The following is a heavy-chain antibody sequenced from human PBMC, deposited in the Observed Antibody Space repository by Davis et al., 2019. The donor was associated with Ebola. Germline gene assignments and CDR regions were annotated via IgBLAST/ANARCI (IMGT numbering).Heavy chain of an antibody. D-gene: IGHD1-26*01. CDR3: ARLGGSYYLFADY. V-gene: IGHV1-18*01. CDR1: GGTFSSYA. CDR2: INAGNGNT. Sequence: AASVKVSCKASGGTFSSYAISWVRQAPGQRLEWMGWINAGNGNTKYSQKLQGRVTMTTDTSTSTAYMELRSLRSDDTAVYYCARLGGSYYLFADYWGQGTLVTVSS. J-gene: IGHJ4*02.